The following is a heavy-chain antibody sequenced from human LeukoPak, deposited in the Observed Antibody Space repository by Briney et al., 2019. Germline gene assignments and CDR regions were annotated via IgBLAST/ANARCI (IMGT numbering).Heavy chain of an antibody. CDR1: GFPFSSYA. CDR3: AKTGYYGDTDYFDY. CDR2: ISGSGGST. J-gene: IGHJ4*02. V-gene: IGHV3-23*01. D-gene: IGHD4-17*01. Sequence: GGPLRLSCAASGFPFSSYAMSWVRQAPGKGLEWVSAISGSGGSTYYADSVKGRFTISRDNSKNTLYLQMNSLRAEDTAVYYCAKTGYYGDTDYFDYWGQGTLVTVSS.